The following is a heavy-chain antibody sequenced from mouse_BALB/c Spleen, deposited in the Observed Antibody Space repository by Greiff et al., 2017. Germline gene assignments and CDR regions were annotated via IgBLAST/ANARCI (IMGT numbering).Heavy chain of an antibody. CDR2: ISSGGSYT. J-gene: IGHJ2*01. V-gene: IGHV5-9-3*01. CDR1: GFTFSSYA. CDR3: ARHYYGSRDYFDY. D-gene: IGHD1-1*01. Sequence: DVHLVESGGGLVKPGGSLKLSCAASGFTFSSYAMSWVRQTPEKRLEWVATISSGGSYTYYPDSVKGRFTISRDNAKNTLYLQMSSLRSEDTAMYYCARHYYGSRDYFDYWGQGTTLTVSS.